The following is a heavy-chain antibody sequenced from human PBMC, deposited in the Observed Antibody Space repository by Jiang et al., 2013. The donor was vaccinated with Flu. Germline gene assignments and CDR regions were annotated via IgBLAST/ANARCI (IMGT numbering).Heavy chain of an antibody. CDR2: IYYSGST. D-gene: IGHD3-10*01. J-gene: IGHJ6*02. CDR3: ARVGYGSGSYYNNHYYGMDV. V-gene: IGHV4-59*01. Sequence: SGPGLVKPSETLSLTCTVSGGSISSYYWSWIRQPPGKGLEWIGYIYYSGSTNYNPSLKSRVTISVDTSKNQFSLKLSSVTAADTAVYYCARVGYGSGSYYNNHYYGMDVWGQGTTVTVSS. CDR1: GGSISSYY.